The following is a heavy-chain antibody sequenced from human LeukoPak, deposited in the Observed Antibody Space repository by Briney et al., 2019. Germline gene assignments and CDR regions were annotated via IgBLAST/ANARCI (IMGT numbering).Heavy chain of an antibody. V-gene: IGHV4-39*01. CDR2: IYYSGST. Sequence: SETLSLTCTVSVGSISSSSYYWGWIRQPPGKGLEWIGSIYYSGSTYYNPSLKSRVTISVDTSKNQFSLKLSSVTAADTAVYYCARLHILTGYAFDIWGQGTMVTVSS. CDR1: VGSISSSSYY. CDR3: ARLHILTGYAFDI. D-gene: IGHD3-9*01. J-gene: IGHJ3*02.